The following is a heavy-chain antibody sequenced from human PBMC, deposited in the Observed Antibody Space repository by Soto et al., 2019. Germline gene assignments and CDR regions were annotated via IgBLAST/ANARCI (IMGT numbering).Heavy chain of an antibody. CDR2: INPNSGGT. CDR3: ARESENSSGWYYYYGMDV. Sequence: ASVKVSCKASGYTFTGYYMHWVRQAPGQGLEWMGWINPNSGGTNYAQKFQGWVTMTRDTSISTAYMELSRLRSDDTAVYYCARESENSSGWYYYYGMDVWGQGTTVTVSS. CDR1: GYTFTGYY. D-gene: IGHD6-19*01. V-gene: IGHV1-2*04. J-gene: IGHJ6*02.